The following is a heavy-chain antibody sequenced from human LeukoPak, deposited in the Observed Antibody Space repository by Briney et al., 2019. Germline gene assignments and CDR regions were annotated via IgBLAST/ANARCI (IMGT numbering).Heavy chain of an antibody. Sequence: PSETLSLTCTVSGGSISSYYWSWIGQPPGRGLEWIGYIYYSGSTNYNPSFKSRVTISVDTSKNQFSLKLSSVTAADTAVYYCAREAVTYYFDYWGQGTLVTVSS. CDR3: AREAVTYYFDY. V-gene: IGHV4-59*01. CDR1: GGSISSYY. D-gene: IGHD4-23*01. CDR2: IYYSGST. J-gene: IGHJ4*02.